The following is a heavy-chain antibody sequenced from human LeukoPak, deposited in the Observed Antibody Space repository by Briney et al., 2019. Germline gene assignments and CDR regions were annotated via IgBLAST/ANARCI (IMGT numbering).Heavy chain of an antibody. CDR3: AKGRSGDHLFGL. CDR1: GFTFSTYW. J-gene: IGHJ4*02. D-gene: IGHD2-21*01. CDR2: IKQDGSEK. Sequence: GGSLRLSCAASGFTFSTYWMTWVRQAPGKGLEWVANIKQDGSEKFYVDSVKGRFTISRDNPKNSLYLQMNSLRAEDTAVYYCAKGRSGDHLFGLWGQRVLVTVSS. V-gene: IGHV3-7*01.